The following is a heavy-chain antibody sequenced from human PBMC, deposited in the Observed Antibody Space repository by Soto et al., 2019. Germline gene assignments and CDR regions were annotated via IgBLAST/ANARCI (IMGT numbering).Heavy chain of an antibody. CDR2: IYYSGST. D-gene: IGHD5-18*01. CDR3: ASSSRLWYPGFDY. J-gene: IGHJ4*02. CDR1: GGSISSSSYY. V-gene: IGHV4-39*01. Sequence: SETLSLTCTVSGGSISSSSYYWGWIRQPPGKGLEWIGSIYYSGSTYYNPSLKSRVTISVDTSKNQFSLKLSSVTAADTAVYYCASSSRLWYPGFDYWGQGTLVTVSS.